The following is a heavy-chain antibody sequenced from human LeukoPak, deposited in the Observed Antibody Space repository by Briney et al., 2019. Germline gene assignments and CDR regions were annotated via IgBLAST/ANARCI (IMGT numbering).Heavy chain of an antibody. V-gene: IGHV4-39*07. CDR2: IYYSGST. Sequence: PSETLSLTCTVSGGSISSSSYYWGWIRQPPGKGLEWIGSIYYSGSTYYNPSLKSRVTISVDTSKNQFSLKLSSVTAADTAVYYCARGTYGDRDAFDIWGQGTMVTVSS. J-gene: IGHJ3*02. D-gene: IGHD4-17*01. CDR1: GGSISSSSYY. CDR3: ARGTYGDRDAFDI.